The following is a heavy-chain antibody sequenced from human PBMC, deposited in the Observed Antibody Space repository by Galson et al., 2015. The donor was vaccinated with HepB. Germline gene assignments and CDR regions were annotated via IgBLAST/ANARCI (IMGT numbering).Heavy chain of an antibody. CDR1: GYTFTSYA. J-gene: IGHJ6*02. D-gene: IGHD2-2*02. CDR3: ARGWCSSTSCYTSYYYYGMDV. CDR2: INTNTGNP. V-gene: IGHV7-4-1*02. Sequence: SVKVSCKASGYTFTSYAMNWVRQAPGQGLEWMGWINTNTGNPTYAQGFTGRFVFSLDTSVSTAYLQISSLKAEDTAVYYCARGWCSSTSCYTSYYYYGMDVWGQGTTVTVSS.